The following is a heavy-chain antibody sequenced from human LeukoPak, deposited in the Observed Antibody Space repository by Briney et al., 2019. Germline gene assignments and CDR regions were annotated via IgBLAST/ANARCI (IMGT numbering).Heavy chain of an antibody. V-gene: IGHV3-48*03. Sequence: GGSLRLSCAASGFTFSDYEMNWVRQAPGKGLEWISYISSSDGTTYYADSVKGRFTISRDNARNSLYLQMNGLRADDTAVYYFARDGELEREVTSDFWGQGTLVTVSS. J-gene: IGHJ4*02. D-gene: IGHD3-3*01. CDR3: ARDGELEREVTSDF. CDR1: GFTFSDYE. CDR2: ISSSDGTT.